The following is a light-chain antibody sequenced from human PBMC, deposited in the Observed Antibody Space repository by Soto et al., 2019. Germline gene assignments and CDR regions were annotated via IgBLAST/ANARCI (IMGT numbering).Light chain of an antibody. CDR2: GAS. CDR1: QSVSSN. CDR3: QQYDNWPPIT. J-gene: IGKJ5*01. Sequence: EIVMTQSPATLSMSPGERATLSCRASQSVSSNLAWYQQKPGQAPRLLIYGASTRATDIPARFSASGSGTEFTLTISSLQSEDFAVYYCQQYDNWPPITFGQGTRLDIK. V-gene: IGKV3-15*01.